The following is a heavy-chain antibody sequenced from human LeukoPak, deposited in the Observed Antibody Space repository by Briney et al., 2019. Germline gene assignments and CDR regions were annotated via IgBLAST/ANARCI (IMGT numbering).Heavy chain of an antibody. Sequence: KPSETLSLTCTVSGGSISSYYWSWIRQPPGKGLEWIGYIYYSGSTNYNPSLKSRVTISVDTSKNQFSLKLSSVTAADTAVYYCARCLYYYDSSGYYFGYYYYYGMDVWGQGTTVTVSS. CDR2: IYYSGST. CDR3: ARCLYYYDSSGYYFGYYYYYGMDV. CDR1: GGSISSYY. J-gene: IGHJ6*02. V-gene: IGHV4-59*12. D-gene: IGHD3-22*01.